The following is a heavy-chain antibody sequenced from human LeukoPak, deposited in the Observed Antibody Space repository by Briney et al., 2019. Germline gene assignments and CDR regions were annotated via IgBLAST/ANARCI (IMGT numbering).Heavy chain of an antibody. D-gene: IGHD3-22*01. CDR2: AYGDGSDQ. J-gene: IGHJ4*02. Sequence: GTSLRLSCVASGFSFSTYGMHWVRQAPGKGLEWVAVAYGDGSDQYYADPVKGRFTIFKDISRNTLSVQMNSLRAEDTAVYYCATGGGFYYDHWGQGTLVTVAS. CDR3: ATGGGFYYDH. CDR1: GFSFSTYG. V-gene: IGHV3-33*01.